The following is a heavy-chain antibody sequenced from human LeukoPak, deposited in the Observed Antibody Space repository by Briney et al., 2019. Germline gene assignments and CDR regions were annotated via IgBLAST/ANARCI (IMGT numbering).Heavy chain of an antibody. D-gene: IGHD3-16*02. CDR3: ARDDYVWGSYRYEAFDI. J-gene: IGHJ3*02. Sequence: GASVKVSCKASGYTFTGYYMHWVRQAPGQGLEWMGWINPNSGGTNYAQKFQGRVTMTRDTSISTAYMELSRLRSDDTAVYYCARDDYVWGSYRYEAFDIWGQGTMVTVSS. CDR1: GYTFTGYY. V-gene: IGHV1-2*02. CDR2: INPNSGGT.